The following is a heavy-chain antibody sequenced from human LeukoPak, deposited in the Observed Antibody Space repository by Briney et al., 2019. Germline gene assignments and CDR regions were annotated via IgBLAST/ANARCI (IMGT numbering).Heavy chain of an antibody. CDR2: IIPIFGTA. CDR3: ATISLGVAGNPKRYYFDY. V-gene: IGHV1-69*05. D-gene: IGHD6-19*01. Sequence: SVKVSCKASGGTFSSYAISWARQAPGQGLEWMGRIIPIFGTANYAQKFQGRVTITTDESTSTAYMELSSLRSEDTAVYYCATISLGVAGNPKRYYFDYWGQGTLVTVSS. J-gene: IGHJ4*02. CDR1: GGTFSSYA.